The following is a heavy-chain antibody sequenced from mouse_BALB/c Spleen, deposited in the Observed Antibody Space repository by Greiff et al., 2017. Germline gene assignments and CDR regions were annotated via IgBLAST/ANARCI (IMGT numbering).Heavy chain of an antibody. Sequence: EVKLVESGGGLVQPGGSLKLSCAASGFTFSSYGMSWVRQTPDKRLELVATINSNGGSTYYPDSVKGRFTISRDNAKNTLYLQMSSLKSEDTAMYYCARGNWDVDYWGQGTTLTVSS. CDR3: ARGNWDVDY. CDR1: GFTFSSYG. CDR2: INSNGGST. D-gene: IGHD4-1*01. V-gene: IGHV5-6-3*01. J-gene: IGHJ2*01.